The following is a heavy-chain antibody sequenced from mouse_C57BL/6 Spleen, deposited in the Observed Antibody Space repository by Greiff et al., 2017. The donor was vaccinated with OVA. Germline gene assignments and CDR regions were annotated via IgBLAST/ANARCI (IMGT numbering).Heavy chain of an antibody. Sequence: QVQLKQPGAELVMPGASVKLSCKASGYTFTSYWMHWVKQRPGQGLEWIGEIDPSDSYTNYNQKLKGKSTLTVDKSSSTAYMQLSSLTSEDSAFYYCARSKPYYGSSYWYFDVWGTGTPVTVSS. CDR2: IDPSDSYT. V-gene: IGHV1-69*01. CDR3: ARSKPYYGSSYWYFDV. CDR1: GYTFTSYW. J-gene: IGHJ1*03. D-gene: IGHD1-1*01.